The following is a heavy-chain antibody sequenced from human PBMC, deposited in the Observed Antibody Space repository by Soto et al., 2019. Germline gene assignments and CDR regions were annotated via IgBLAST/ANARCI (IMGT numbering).Heavy chain of an antibody. Sequence: QVQLQESGPGLVKPSQTLSLTCIVSGGSISNVNDCWSWIRQRPYKGLEWIGHIYSGGSIYNNPSLTSRVTISVDTSKNQFSLQLSSVSAADTAAYYCARGPSGDKVDYWGQGTLVTVSS. D-gene: IGHD7-27*01. CDR1: GGSISNVNDC. CDR3: ARGPSGDKVDY. J-gene: IGHJ4*02. CDR2: IYSGGSI. V-gene: IGHV4-30-4*01.